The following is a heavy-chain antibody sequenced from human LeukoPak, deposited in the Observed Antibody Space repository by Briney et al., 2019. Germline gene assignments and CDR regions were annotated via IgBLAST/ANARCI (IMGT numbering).Heavy chain of an antibody. CDR1: GGTFSSYA. V-gene: IGHV1-69*04. CDR2: IIPILGIA. J-gene: IGHJ4*02. CDR3: ARVEYGDYAVDY. Sequence: GASVKVSCKASGGTFSSYAISWVRQAPGQGLEWMGRIIPILGIANYAQKFQGRVTITADESTSTAYMELSSLRSEDTAVYYCARVEYGDYAVDYWGQGTLVTVSS. D-gene: IGHD4-17*01.